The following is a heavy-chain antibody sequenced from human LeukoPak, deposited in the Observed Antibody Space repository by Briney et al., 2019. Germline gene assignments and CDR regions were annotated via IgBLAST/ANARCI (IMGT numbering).Heavy chain of an antibody. J-gene: IGHJ4*02. V-gene: IGHV3-9*01. CDR2: ISWNSGSI. D-gene: IGHD6-19*01. CDR3: ARGGIYSSGWSGDY. CDR1: GFTFDDYA. Sequence: SLRLSCAASGFTFDDYAMHWVRQAPGKGLEWVSGISWNSGSIGYADSVKGRFTISRDNAKNSLYLQMNSLRAEDTAVYYCARGGIYSSGWSGDYWGQGTLVTVSS.